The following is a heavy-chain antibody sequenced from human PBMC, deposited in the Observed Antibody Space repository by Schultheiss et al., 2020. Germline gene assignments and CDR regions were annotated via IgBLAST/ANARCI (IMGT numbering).Heavy chain of an antibody. D-gene: IGHD3-16*02. CDR2: ISSSSSYI. CDR1: GFTFSSYS. J-gene: IGHJ4*02. Sequence: GGSLRLSCAASGFTFSSYSMNWVRQAPGKGLEWVSSISSSSSYIYYADSVKGRFTISRDNAKNSLYLQMNSLRAEDTAVYYCARDRPPHYDYIWGSYRLGPSEFDYLGQGTLVTVSS. V-gene: IGHV3-21*01. CDR3: ARDRPPHYDYIWGSYRLGPSEFDY.